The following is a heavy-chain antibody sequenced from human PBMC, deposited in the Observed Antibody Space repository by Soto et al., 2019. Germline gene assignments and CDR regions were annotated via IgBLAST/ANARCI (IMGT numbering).Heavy chain of an antibody. Sequence: GESLKISCKGSGYSFTSYWIGWVRQMPGKGLEWMGIIYPGDSDTRYSPSFQGQVTISADKSISTAYLQWSSLKASDTAMYYCARRAIEGGLGRYCSGGTCYSPEYYGMDVCGQGTTVTVSS. CDR3: ARRAIEGGLGRYCSGGTCYSPEYYGMDV. CDR2: IYPGDSDT. CDR1: GYSFTSYW. D-gene: IGHD2-15*01. J-gene: IGHJ6*02. V-gene: IGHV5-51*01.